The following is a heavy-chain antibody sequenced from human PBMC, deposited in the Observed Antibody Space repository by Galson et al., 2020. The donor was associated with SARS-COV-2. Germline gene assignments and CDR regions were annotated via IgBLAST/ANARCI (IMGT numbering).Heavy chain of an antibody. V-gene: IGHV3-49*03. CDR3: ARGDTGSYYDVFFDC. CDR2: IRSKTYGGTT. D-gene: IGHD1-26*01. CDR1: GFTFGDHG. J-gene: IGHJ4*02. Sequence: GESLKISCTASGFTFGDHGMSWFRQAPGKGLEYISFIRSKTYGGTTEYAASVDGRFTISRDDSKSIAYLQMNSLKTEDTAVYYCARGDTGSYYDVFFDCWGQGILVTVSA.